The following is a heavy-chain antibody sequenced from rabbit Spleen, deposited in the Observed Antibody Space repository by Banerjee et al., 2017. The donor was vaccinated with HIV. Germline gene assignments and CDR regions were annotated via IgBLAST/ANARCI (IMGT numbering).Heavy chain of an antibody. Sequence: QSLEESGGDLVKPGASLTLTCTASGFSFSSSDYMCWFRQAPGKGLEWISCIAGSSSGFTYSATWAKGRFTISKTSSTTVTLQMTSLTAADTATYFCARDLVAVIGWKFNLLGTGTLVTVS. CDR1: GFSFSSSDY. V-gene: IGHV1S40*01. CDR3: ARDLVAVIGWKFNL. D-gene: IGHD1-1*01. CDR2: IAGSSSGFT. J-gene: IGHJ4*01.